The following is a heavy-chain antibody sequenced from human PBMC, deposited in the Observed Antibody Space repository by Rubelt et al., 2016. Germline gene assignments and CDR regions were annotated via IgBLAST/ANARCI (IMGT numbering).Heavy chain of an antibody. J-gene: IGHJ4*02. Sequence: QVQLQQWGAGLLKPSETLSLTCAVYGESFSGHYWNWIRQPPGKGLEWIGEINHSGSTNYKPSLKSRVTISVDTSKNQFSLKLGSVTAADTAVYYCARGLVDFRYWGQGTLVTVSS. D-gene: IGHD1-26*01. V-gene: IGHV4-34*01. CDR2: INHSGST. CDR3: ARGLVDFRY. CDR1: GESFSGHY.